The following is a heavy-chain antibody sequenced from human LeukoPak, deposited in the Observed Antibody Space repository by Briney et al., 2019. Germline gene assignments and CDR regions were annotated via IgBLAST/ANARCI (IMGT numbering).Heavy chain of an antibody. V-gene: IGHV5-51*01. CDR3: ARATIDDDAFDI. CDR1: GYSFTNYW. D-gene: IGHD4/OR15-4a*01. J-gene: IGHJ3*02. CDR2: IYPGDSDT. Sequence: GESLKISCKGSGYSFTNYWIGWVRQMPGKGLEWMGIIYPGDSDTTYSPSFQGQVTISADKSINAAYLQWSSLKASDTAIYYCARATIDDDAFDIWGQGTMVTVSS.